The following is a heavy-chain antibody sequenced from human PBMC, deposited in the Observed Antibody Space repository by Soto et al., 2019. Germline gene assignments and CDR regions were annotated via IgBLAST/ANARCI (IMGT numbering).Heavy chain of an antibody. Sequence: PGGSLRLSCAASGFTFSSYEMNWVRQAPGKGLEWVSYISSSGSTIYYADSVKGRFTISRDNAKNSLYLQMNSLRAEDTAVYYCAGEYSSSSGYYHYGMDVWGQGTTVTVSS. CDR1: GFTFSSYE. J-gene: IGHJ6*02. CDR3: AGEYSSSSGYYHYGMDV. CDR2: ISSSGSTI. D-gene: IGHD6-6*01. V-gene: IGHV3-48*03.